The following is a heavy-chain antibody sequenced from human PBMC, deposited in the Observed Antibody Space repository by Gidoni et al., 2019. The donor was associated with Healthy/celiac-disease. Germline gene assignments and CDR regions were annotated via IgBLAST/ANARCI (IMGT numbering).Heavy chain of an antibody. J-gene: IGHJ3*02. CDR2: IRSNGGST. D-gene: IGHD6-13*01. CDR3: VKDQVSYSSSTGAFDI. V-gene: IGHV3-64D*09. Sequence: EVQLVESGGGLVQPGGSLRLSCSASGFTFSSYAMHWVRQAPGKGLECVSAIRSNGGSTYYADSVKGRFTNSRDNSKNTLYLQMSSLRAEDTAVYYCVKDQVSYSSSTGAFDIWGQGTMVTVSS. CDR1: GFTFSSYA.